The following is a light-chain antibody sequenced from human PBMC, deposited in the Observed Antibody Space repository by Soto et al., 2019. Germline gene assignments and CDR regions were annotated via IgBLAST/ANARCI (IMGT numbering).Light chain of an antibody. V-gene: IGKV1-8*01. CDR2: AAS. Sequence: AIRRTQSPSSLSASTGDRVTITCRASQGISSYLAWYQQKPGKAPKLLIYAASTLQSGVPSRFSGSGSGTEFTLTIASVKPEDFATYYCQQYSSYSPLTFGGGTQLDI. CDR3: QQYSSYSPLT. J-gene: IGKJ4*01. CDR1: QGISSY.